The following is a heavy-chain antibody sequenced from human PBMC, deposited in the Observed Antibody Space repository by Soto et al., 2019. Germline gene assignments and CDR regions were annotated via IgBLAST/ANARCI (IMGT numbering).Heavy chain of an antibody. CDR3: ARDRPGDEGDAFDI. V-gene: IGHV3-53*02. D-gene: IGHD3-10*01. CDR2: LYSGGST. CDR1: GLTVSSNY. Sequence: EVQLVETGGGLIQPGGSLRLSCAASGLTVSSNYMNWVRQAPGKGLEWVSVLYSGGSTHYTGSVKGRFIISRDNSKNTXXXXXNSLRAEDTAVYYCARDRPGDEGDAFDIWGHGTMVTVSS. J-gene: IGHJ3*02.